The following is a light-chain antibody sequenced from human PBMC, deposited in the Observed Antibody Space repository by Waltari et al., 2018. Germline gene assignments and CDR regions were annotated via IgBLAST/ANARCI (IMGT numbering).Light chain of an antibody. CDR1: SGHTNNL. CDR3: QTGGHGTWV. Sequence: QLVLTQSPSASAPLGASVKLTRTLSSGHTNNLIAWHQQHPKKGPRYSMKVNSDGSHNKGDKIPERFSGSSSGAERYLTISSLQSEDEADYYCQTGGHGTWVFGGGTKLTVL. J-gene: IGLJ3*02. CDR2: VNSDGSH. V-gene: IGLV4-69*01.